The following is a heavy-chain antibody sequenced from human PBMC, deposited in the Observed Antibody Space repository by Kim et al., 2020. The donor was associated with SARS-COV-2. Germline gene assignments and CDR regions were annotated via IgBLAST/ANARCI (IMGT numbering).Heavy chain of an antibody. CDR1: GGSISSGGYY. D-gene: IGHD3-3*01. V-gene: IGHV4-31*03. CDR2: IYYSGRT. J-gene: IGHJ5*02. Sequence: SETLSLTCTVSGGSISSGGYYWSWIRQHPGKGLEWIGYIYYSGRTYYNPSLKSRVTISVDTSKNQFSLKLSSVTAADTAVYYCARAMGITIFGVVIVNWLDPRGQGTLVTVSS. CDR3: ARAMGITIFGVVIVNWLDP.